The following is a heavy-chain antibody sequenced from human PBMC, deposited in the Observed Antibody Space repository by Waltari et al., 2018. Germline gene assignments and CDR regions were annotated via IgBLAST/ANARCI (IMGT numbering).Heavy chain of an antibody. V-gene: IGHV3-7*01. CDR3: ARERVLSGWYGDLDH. D-gene: IGHD6-19*01. J-gene: IGHJ5*02. CDR1: GSTFGSYW. Sequence: EVQLVESGGGLVQPGGSLRRSCAASGSTFGSYWMSWVRQAPGKGLDWVANINQDGSEKYYVDSVKGRFTISRDNAKNSLSLQMNSLRAEDAAVYYCARERVLSGWYGDLDHWGQGTLVTVSS. CDR2: INQDGSEK.